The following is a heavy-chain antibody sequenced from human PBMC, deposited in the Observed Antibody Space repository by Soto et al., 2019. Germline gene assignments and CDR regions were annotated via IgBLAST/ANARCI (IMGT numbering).Heavy chain of an antibody. CDR3: VKGNQLLRYYFEY. CDR1: GFTFSNFA. D-gene: IGHD2-2*01. Sequence: GGSLRLSCSASGFTFSNFAMHWVRQAPGKGLEYVSGITSNGDNTYHADSVQGRFTISRDNSKSTLYLQMTSLRVEDTAVYYCVKGNQLLRYYFEYWGRGALVTVSS. J-gene: IGHJ4*02. V-gene: IGHV3-64D*06. CDR2: ITSNGDNT.